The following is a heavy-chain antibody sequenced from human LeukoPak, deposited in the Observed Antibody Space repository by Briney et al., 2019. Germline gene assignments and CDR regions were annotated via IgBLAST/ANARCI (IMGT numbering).Heavy chain of an antibody. CDR3: ARESAAVSDGGGHFDY. D-gene: IGHD5-24*01. V-gene: IGHV3-13*01. Sequence: PGGSLRLSCAASGLTFSSYDMHWVRQATGKGLEWISTIGTADDTYYPGSVRGRFTISRENAKNSLYLQMNSLRAGDTAVYYCARESAAVSDGGGHFDYWGQGTLVTVSS. CDR1: GLTFSSYD. CDR2: IGTADDT. J-gene: IGHJ4*02.